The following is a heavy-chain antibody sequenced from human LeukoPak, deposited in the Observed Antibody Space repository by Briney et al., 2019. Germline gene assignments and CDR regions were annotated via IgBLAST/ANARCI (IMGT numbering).Heavy chain of an antibody. CDR3: AKDRPNYHESNGHYYRLNGDS. CDR1: GFTFSSYA. CDR2: ISYDGSNK. Sequence: GGSLRLSCAASGFTFSSYATHWVRQAPGKGLEWVAVISYDGSNKYYADSVKGRFTISRDNSKSTLYLQMSRLRVEDTAVYYCAKDRPNYHESNGHYYRLNGDSWGQGTLVTVSS. V-gene: IGHV3-30-3*01. D-gene: IGHD3-22*01. J-gene: IGHJ5*01.